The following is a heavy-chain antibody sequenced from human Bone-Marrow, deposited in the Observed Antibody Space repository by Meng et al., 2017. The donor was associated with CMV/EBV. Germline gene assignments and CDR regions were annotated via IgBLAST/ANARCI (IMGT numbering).Heavy chain of an antibody. CDR1: GFTFSSQW. Sequence: GESLKISCAASGFTFSSQWMHWVRQAPGKGLVWVSRINSDGSSTSYADSVKGRFTISRDNAKNTLYLQMNRLRAEDTAVYYCASEGGYCSSTRCPNWFDTWGQGTLVTVSS. V-gene: IGHV3-74*01. J-gene: IGHJ5*02. CDR3: ASEGGYCSSTRCPNWFDT. D-gene: IGHD2-2*01. CDR2: INSDGSST.